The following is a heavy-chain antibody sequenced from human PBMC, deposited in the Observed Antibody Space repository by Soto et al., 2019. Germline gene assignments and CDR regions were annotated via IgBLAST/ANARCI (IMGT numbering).Heavy chain of an antibody. V-gene: IGHV1-24*01. CDR3: AVLVVPAATAGFWFDP. CDR1: GYTLTELS. Sequence: ASVKVSCKVSGYTLTELSMHWVRQAPGKGLEWMGGFDPEDGETIYAQKFQGRVTMTEDTSTDTAYMELSSLRSEDTAVYYCAVLVVPAATAGFWFDPWGQGTLVTVSS. D-gene: IGHD2-2*01. CDR2: FDPEDGET. J-gene: IGHJ5*02.